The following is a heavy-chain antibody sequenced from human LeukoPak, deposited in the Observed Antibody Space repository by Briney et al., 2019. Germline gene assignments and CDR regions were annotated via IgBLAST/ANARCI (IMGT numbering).Heavy chain of an antibody. D-gene: IGHD6-13*01. CDR2: ISAYNGNT. Sequence: ASVKVSCKASVYTFTSYGISWVRQAPGQGLEWMGWISAYNGNTNYAQKLQGRVTMTTDTSTSTAYMELRSLRSDDTAVYYCARELVPIAAAGTIGWFDPWGQGTLVTVSS. CDR3: ARELVPIAAAGTIGWFDP. V-gene: IGHV1-18*01. J-gene: IGHJ5*02. CDR1: VYTFTSYG.